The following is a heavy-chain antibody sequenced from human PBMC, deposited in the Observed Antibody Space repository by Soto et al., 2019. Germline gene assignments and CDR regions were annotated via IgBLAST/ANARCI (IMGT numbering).Heavy chain of an antibody. D-gene: IGHD2-15*01. V-gene: IGHV3-30*18. CDR1: GFSFSNCG. CDR3: VKGSEVARQELDY. Sequence: QVQLVESGGGVVQPGRSLRLSCAASGFSFSNCGMHWVRQAPGKGLEWVAAISSDGSDKYYSESVKGRFTISRDNSKNTLFLQMISLGVEDTAVYYCVKGSEVARQELDYWGQGTLVTVSS. CDR2: ISSDGSDK. J-gene: IGHJ4*02.